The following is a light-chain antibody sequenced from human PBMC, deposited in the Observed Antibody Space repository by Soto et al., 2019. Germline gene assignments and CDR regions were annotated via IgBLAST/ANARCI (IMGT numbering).Light chain of an antibody. CDR3: QQYVGSPPYT. Sequence: EIVLTQSPGTLSLSPGEGAILSCRASQSVNSNYLAWYQQKPGQAPRLLIYGASSRATGVPNRFSGSGSGTDFTLTISRLEPEDFAVYYCQQYVGSPPYTFGQGTTLEIK. CDR1: QSVNSNY. J-gene: IGKJ2*01. CDR2: GAS. V-gene: IGKV3-20*01.